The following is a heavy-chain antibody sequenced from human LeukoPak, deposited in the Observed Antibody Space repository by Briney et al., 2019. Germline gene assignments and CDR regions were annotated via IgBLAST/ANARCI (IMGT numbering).Heavy chain of an antibody. CDR2: VRNKANSYTT. Sequence: PGGSLRLSCAASGFTFSDHCMDWVRQAPGKGLEWVGRVRNKANSYTTQYAASVKGRFTISRDDSKNSLYLQMNSLRTEDTAVYYCARSSSNWYPLFDYWGQGTQVTVSS. D-gene: IGHD6-13*01. V-gene: IGHV3-72*01. CDR1: GFTFSDHC. J-gene: IGHJ4*02. CDR3: ARSSSNWYPLFDY.